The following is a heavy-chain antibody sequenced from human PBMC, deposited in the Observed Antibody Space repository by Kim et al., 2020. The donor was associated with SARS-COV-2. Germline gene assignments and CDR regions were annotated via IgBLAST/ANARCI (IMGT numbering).Heavy chain of an antibody. Sequence: SETLSLTCSVSGGSINITIYYWGWIRQPPGKKLEWIGSINYSGSTYHNPSLKSRVTISADMSKNQFSLKLRSVTAADTAVYYCANSVNLPAVASFDYWGQGTLVTVSS. D-gene: IGHD6-19*01. CDR3: ANSVNLPAVASFDY. V-gene: IGHV4-39*07. CDR2: INYSGST. J-gene: IGHJ4*02. CDR1: GGSINITIYY.